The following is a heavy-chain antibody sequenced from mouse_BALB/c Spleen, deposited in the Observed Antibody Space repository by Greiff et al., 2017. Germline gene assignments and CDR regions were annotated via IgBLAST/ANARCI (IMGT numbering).Heavy chain of an antibody. D-gene: IGHD1-2*01. CDR1: GFAFSSYD. CDR2: ISSGGGST. V-gene: IGHV5-12-1*01. CDR3: ARHAVTTASYAMDY. J-gene: IGHJ4*01. Sequence: EVKLEESGGGLVKPGGSLKLSCAASGFAFSSYDMSWVRQTPEKRLEWVAYISSGGGSTYYPDTVKGRFTISRDNAKNTLYLQMSSLKSEDTAMYYCARHAVTTASYAMDYWGQGTSVTVSS.